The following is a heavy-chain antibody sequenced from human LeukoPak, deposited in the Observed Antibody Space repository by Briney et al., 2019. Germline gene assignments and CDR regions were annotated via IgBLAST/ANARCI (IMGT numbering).Heavy chain of an antibody. CDR3: ARLATVTTFSAVVY. CDR2: ISSRGSTI. V-gene: IGHV3-48*03. D-gene: IGHD4-17*01. Sequence: GGSLRLSCAASGFTFSSYEMNWVRQAPGKGLEWVSYISSRGSTIYYADSVKGRFTISRDNAKNSLYLQMNSLRAEDTAVHYCARLATVTTFSAVVYWGQGTLVTVSS. J-gene: IGHJ4*02. CDR1: GFTFSSYE.